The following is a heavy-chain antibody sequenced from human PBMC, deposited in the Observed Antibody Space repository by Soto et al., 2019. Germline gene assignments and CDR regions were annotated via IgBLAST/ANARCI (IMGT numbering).Heavy chain of an antibody. CDR3: ARSVRGVNMDV. J-gene: IGHJ6*02. V-gene: IGHV2-5*02. D-gene: IGHD3-10*01. CDR1: VFSLTTVGVG. Sequence: QITLKESGPTLVKPTQTLTLTCSFSVFSLTTVGVGVNWIRQPPGKALEWLALIYWDYDKRYSPSLKTRLTITKDSSKNQVVLTLTNMNLVDTGTYFCARSVRGVNMDVWGQGTAVTVSS. CDR2: IYWDYDK.